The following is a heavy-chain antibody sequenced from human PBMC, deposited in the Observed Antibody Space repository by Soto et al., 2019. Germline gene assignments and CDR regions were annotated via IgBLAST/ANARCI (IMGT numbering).Heavy chain of an antibody. D-gene: IGHD1-1*01. V-gene: IGHV1-2*04. J-gene: IGHJ6*03. CDR3: ARSGLEQYYMDV. CDR2: INPNSGGT. Sequence: ASVKVSCKASGYTFTGYYMHWVRQAPGQGLEWMGWINPNSGGTNYAQKFQGWVTMTRDTSISTAYMELSRLRSDDTAVYYCARSGLEQYYMDVWGKGTTVTVSS. CDR1: GYTFTGYY.